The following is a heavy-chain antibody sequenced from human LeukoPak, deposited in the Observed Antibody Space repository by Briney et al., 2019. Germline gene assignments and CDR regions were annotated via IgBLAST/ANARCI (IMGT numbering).Heavy chain of an antibody. V-gene: IGHV1-46*01. Sequence: GASVKVSCKAYGYTXTRYYMHWVRQAPGQGLEWMGIINPSGGSINYAQKFQGRVTMTRDTSTSTVYMELSSLRSEDTAVYYCARDGWFYYDSSDYSGFDYWGQGTLVTVSS. J-gene: IGHJ4*02. CDR3: ARDGWFYYDSSDYSGFDY. D-gene: IGHD3-22*01. CDR1: GYTXTRYY. CDR2: INPSGGSI.